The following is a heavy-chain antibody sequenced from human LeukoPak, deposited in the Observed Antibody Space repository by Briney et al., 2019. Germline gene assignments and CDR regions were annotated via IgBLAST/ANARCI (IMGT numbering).Heavy chain of an antibody. D-gene: IGHD3-9*01. CDR2: IYYSGST. Sequence: SETLSLTCTVSGGSVSSGSYYWSWIRQPPGKGLEWIGYIYYSGSTYYNPSLKSRVTISVDTSKNQFSLKLSSVTAADTAVYYCARGAPGYMDAFDIWGQGTMVTVSS. V-gene: IGHV4-61*01. CDR1: GGSVSSGSYY. CDR3: ARGAPGYMDAFDI. J-gene: IGHJ3*02.